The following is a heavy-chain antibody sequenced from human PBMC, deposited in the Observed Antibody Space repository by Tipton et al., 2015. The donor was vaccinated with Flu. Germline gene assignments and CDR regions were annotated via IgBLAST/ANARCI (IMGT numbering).Heavy chain of an antibody. Sequence: TLSLTCTVSGGSISSGVYYWSWIRQHPGKGLEWIGYIYSSGTTYYDPALKSRVTISLDTSKNQFSLRLSSVTAADTAVYYCARDPGYYDGSGYFYYHGMDVWGQGPTVTVSS. CDR2: IYSSGTT. CDR3: ARDPGYYDGSGYFYYHGMDV. V-gene: IGHV4-31*03. CDR1: GGSISSGVYY. J-gene: IGHJ6*02. D-gene: IGHD3-22*01.